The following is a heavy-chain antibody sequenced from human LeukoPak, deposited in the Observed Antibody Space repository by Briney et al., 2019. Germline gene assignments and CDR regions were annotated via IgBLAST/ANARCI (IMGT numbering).Heavy chain of an antibody. CDR3: ATQIGAYSSSWYYFDY. D-gene: IGHD6-13*01. Sequence: GASVKVSCKASGYTFTGYYMHWVRQAPGQGLEWMGWINPNSGGTNYAQKFQGWVTMTRDTSISTAYMELSRLRSDDTAVCYCATQIGAYSSSWYYFDYWGQGTLVTVSS. V-gene: IGHV1-2*04. CDR2: INPNSGGT. J-gene: IGHJ4*02. CDR1: GYTFTGYY.